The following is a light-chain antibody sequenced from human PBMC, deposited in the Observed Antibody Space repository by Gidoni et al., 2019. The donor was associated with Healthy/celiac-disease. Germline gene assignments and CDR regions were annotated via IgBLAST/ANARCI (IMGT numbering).Light chain of an antibody. CDR2: DAS. CDR1: QDISNY. J-gene: IGKJ4*01. V-gene: IGKV1-33*01. CDR3: QQYDNLPLT. Sequence: DLQMTQSPSSLSAPVGHRVTITCQASQDISNYLNWYQQKPGRATKLLIDDASNLETGVPSRFSRSGSGTDFTITSSSLQPEDIATYYCQQYDNLPLTFGGGTKVEIK.